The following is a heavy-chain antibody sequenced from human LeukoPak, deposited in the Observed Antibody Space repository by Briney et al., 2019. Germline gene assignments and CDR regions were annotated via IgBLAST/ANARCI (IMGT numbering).Heavy chain of an antibody. D-gene: IGHD2-21*02. V-gene: IGHV1-18*01. CDR3: ARDQSDYYYYYGMDV. Sequence: ASVKASCKASGYTFTSYGISWVRQAPGQGLEWMGWISAYNGNTNYAQKLQGRVTMTTDTSTSTAYMELRSLRSADTAVYYCARDQSDYYYYYGMDVWGQGTTVTVSS. CDR1: GYTFTSYG. CDR2: ISAYNGNT. J-gene: IGHJ6*02.